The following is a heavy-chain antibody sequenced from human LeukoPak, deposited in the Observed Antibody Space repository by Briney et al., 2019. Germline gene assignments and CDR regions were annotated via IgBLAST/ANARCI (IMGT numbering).Heavy chain of an antibody. CDR1: GFTFSSYG. Sequence: PGGSLRLSCAASGFTFSSYGMHWVRQAPGKGLEWVAVISYDGSNKYYADSVKGRFTISRDSSKNTLYLQMNRLRAEDTAMYYCARDPRGPTAYDHSGRDTFDYWGQGTLVTVSS. V-gene: IGHV3-30*03. CDR2: ISYDGSNK. CDR3: ARDPRGPTAYDHSGRDTFDY. D-gene: IGHD3-22*01. J-gene: IGHJ4*02.